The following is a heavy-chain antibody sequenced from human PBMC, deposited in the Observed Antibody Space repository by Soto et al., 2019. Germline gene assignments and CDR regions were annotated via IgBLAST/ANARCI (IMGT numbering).Heavy chain of an antibody. J-gene: IGHJ6*02. CDR2: TIPALGKT. Sequence: SVKVSCKASGYIFSGHFIHWMRQAPGQGLEWMGGTIPALGKTHYIEKFQGRVTITVDDATRTVYMEVRDLTSEDTAIYYCARGPFRPSAMDVWGQGTTVTVSS. V-gene: IGHV1-69*10. CDR3: ARGPFRPSAMDV. CDR1: GYIFSGHF. D-gene: IGHD3-10*01.